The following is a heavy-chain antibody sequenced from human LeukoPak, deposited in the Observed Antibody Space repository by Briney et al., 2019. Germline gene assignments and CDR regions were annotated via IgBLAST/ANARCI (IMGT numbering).Heavy chain of an antibody. J-gene: IGHJ4*02. CDR2: IRYDGSNK. D-gene: IGHD5-18*01. Sequence: QPGGSLRLSCAASGFTFSSYGMHWARQAPGKGLEWVAFIRYDGSNKYYADSVKGRFTISRDNSKNTLYLQMNSLRAEDTAVYYCAKDSTTHHKYSYGFRTSWWGQGTLVTVSS. CDR3: AKDSTTHHKYSYGFRTSW. V-gene: IGHV3-30*02. CDR1: GFTFSSYG.